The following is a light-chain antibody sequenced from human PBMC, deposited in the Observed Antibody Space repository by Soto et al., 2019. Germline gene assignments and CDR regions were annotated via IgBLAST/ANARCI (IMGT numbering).Light chain of an antibody. CDR2: DAS. CDR1: QSVSSY. J-gene: IGKJ1*01. CDR3: QQRSNWPGT. Sequence: EIVLTQSPATLSLSPGEGATLSCRASQSVSSYLAWYQQKPGQAPRLLIYDASNRATGIPARFSGSGSGTDFTLTISSLEPEDFAVYYCQQRSNWPGTFGQGTKVVIK. V-gene: IGKV3-11*01.